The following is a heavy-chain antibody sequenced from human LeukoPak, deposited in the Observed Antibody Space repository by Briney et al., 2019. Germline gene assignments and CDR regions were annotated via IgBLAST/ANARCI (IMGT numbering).Heavy chain of an antibody. J-gene: IGHJ3*02. V-gene: IGHV3-9*01. CDR1: GFTFDDYA. Sequence: PGRSLRLSCAASGFTFDDYAMHWVRQAPGKGLEWVSGISWNSGSIGYADSVKGRFTISRDNAKNSLYLQMNSLRAEDTALYYCAKDYGGNSYAFDIWGQGTMVTVSS. CDR2: ISWNSGSI. CDR3: AKDYGGNSYAFDI. D-gene: IGHD4-23*01.